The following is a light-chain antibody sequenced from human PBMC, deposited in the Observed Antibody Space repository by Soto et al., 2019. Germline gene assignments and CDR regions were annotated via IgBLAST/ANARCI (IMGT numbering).Light chain of an antibody. CDR1: SSNIGAGYD. CDR2: GNS. Sequence: QSVLTQPPSVSGAPGQRVTISCTGSSSNIGAGYDVHWYQQLPGTAPKLLIYGNSNRPSGAPDRFSGSKSGTSASLAITGXXXXXXXXYYCQSYDSSLSGHVVFGGGTKLTV. CDR3: QSYDSSLSGHVV. J-gene: IGLJ2*01. V-gene: IGLV1-40*01.